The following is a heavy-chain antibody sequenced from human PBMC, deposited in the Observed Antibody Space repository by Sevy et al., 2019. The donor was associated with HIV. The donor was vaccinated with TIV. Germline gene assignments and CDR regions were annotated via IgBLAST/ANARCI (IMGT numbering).Heavy chain of an antibody. Sequence: GGSLRLSCAASGFTFSSYAMSWVRQAPGKGLEWVSAISGSGGSTYYADSVKGRFTISRDNSKNTLYLQMNSLRAEDTAVYYLAKKAPGRYYYDSSGYLAWGYWGQGTLVTVSS. J-gene: IGHJ4*02. CDR2: ISGSGGST. CDR1: GFTFSSYA. CDR3: AKKAPGRYYYDSSGYLAWGY. D-gene: IGHD3-22*01. V-gene: IGHV3-23*01.